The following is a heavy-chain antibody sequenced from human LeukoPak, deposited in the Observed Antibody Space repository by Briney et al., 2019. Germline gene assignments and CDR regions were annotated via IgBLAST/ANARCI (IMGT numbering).Heavy chain of an antibody. CDR2: VNDSGNT. D-gene: IGHD3-16*01. CDR1: GFTFSHYE. V-gene: IGHV4-34*01. CDR3: ARRRDYVWGSYKVRYYIDV. Sequence: PGGSLRLSCAASGFTFSHYEMNWVRQAPGKGLEWIGEVNDSGNTNQNPSLKSRVTISVETSKNQFSLKLSSVTAADTAVYYCARRRDYVWGSYKVRYYIDVWGKGTTVAISS. J-gene: IGHJ6*03.